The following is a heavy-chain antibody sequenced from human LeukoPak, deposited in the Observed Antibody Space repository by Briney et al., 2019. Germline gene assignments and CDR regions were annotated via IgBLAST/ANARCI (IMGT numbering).Heavy chain of an antibody. D-gene: IGHD5-24*01. Sequence: ASVKVSCKASGYTFTGYYMHWVRQAPGQGLEWMGIINPSGGSTSYAQKFQGRVTMTRDTSTSTVYMELSSLKSEDTAVYYCARVRDGYNDAYDIWGQGTMVTVTS. CDR3: ARVRDGYNDAYDI. V-gene: IGHV1-46*01. CDR1: GYTFTGYY. CDR2: INPSGGST. J-gene: IGHJ3*02.